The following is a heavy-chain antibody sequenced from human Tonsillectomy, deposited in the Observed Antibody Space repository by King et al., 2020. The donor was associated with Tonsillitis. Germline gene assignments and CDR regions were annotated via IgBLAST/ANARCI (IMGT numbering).Heavy chain of an antibody. CDR1: GYSFNSYG. J-gene: IGHJ6*02. D-gene: IGHD5-12*01. CDR2: ISALNGNR. V-gene: IGHV1-18*01. Sequence: QLVQSGAEVKRPGASVKVSCKASGYSFNSYGISWVRQAPGQGLEWMGWISALNGNRNYAQKVQGRVTMTTDTSTSTAYMELRSMRSDDTAVYYCARDFMGSDYYYYSKAMDVWGQGTTVSVSS. CDR3: ARDFMGSDYYYYSKAMDV.